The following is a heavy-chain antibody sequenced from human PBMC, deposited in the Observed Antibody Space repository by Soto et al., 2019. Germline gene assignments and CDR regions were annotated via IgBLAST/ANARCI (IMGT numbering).Heavy chain of an antibody. CDR3: ARDNWGFDC. J-gene: IGHJ4*02. V-gene: IGHV3-30*04. CDR2: ISYDERNI. D-gene: IGHD7-27*01. Sequence: QVELVESGGGVVQPGTSLRLSCAASGFIFRNYAMHWFRQAPGKGLEWVADISYDERNIHYPDSVKGRFTISRDNSKNTLFLQMNNLRAEDTAVYYCARDNWGFDCWGQGTLVTVSS. CDR1: GFIFRNYA.